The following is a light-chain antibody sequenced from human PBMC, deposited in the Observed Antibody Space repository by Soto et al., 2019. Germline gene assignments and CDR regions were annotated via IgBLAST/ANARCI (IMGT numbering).Light chain of an antibody. CDR2: GAS. CDR3: HQYGGSPRT. V-gene: IGKV3-20*01. J-gene: IGKJ1*01. Sequence: EIVLTQSPGTLSLSPGERATLSCRASQSVSSSYLAWYQQKPGQAPRLLIYGASSRGTGIPDRFSGSGSGTDFTLTISRLEPEEFAVYYCHQYGGSPRTLGQGTKVEIK. CDR1: QSVSSSY.